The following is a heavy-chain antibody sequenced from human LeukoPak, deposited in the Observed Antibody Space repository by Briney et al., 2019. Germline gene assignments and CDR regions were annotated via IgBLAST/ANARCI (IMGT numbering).Heavy chain of an antibody. D-gene: IGHD3-22*01. CDR2: VSYDGTDK. Sequence: GGSLRLSCAASGFTFSSHAMHWVRQAPGKGLEWVALVSYDGTDKYYADSVMGRFTVSRDNPKNTLYLQMNSLRAEDTAVYYCELNYCDSSGPEQSFDYWGQGTLVTVSS. J-gene: IGHJ4*02. CDR3: ELNYCDSSGPEQSFDY. V-gene: IGHV3-30-3*01. CDR1: GFTFSSHA.